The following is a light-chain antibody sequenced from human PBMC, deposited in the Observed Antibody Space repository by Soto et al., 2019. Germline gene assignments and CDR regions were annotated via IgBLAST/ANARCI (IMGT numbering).Light chain of an antibody. CDR2: GND. Sequence: QSVLTQPPSTSGTPGQRVTISCSGSSSNIGSNFVYWYQQLPGTAPKLLIYGNDKRPSGVPDRFSGSESGTSASLAISGLRSEDEADYYCAAWDDSLGGVVFGGGTKLTVL. CDR1: SSNIGSNF. CDR3: AAWDDSLGGVV. V-gene: IGLV1-47*02. J-gene: IGLJ2*01.